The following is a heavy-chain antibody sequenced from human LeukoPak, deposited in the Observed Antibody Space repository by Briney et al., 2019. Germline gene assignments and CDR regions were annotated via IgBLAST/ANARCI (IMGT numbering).Heavy chain of an antibody. CDR3: ARSMVRGVLRYYFDY. D-gene: IGHD3-10*01. CDR1: GGSISSGDYY. CDR2: IYYSGST. V-gene: IGHV4-30-4*01. J-gene: IGHJ4*02. Sequence: SETLSLTCTGSGGSISSGDYYRSWIRQPPGKGLEWIGYIYYSGSTYYNPSLQSRVTISVDTSKNQFSLKLSSVTAADTAVYYCARSMVRGVLRYYFDYWGQGTLVTVSS.